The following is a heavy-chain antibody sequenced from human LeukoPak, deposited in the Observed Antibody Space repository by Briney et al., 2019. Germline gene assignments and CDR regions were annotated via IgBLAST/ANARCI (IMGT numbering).Heavy chain of an antibody. V-gene: IGHV1-69*13. CDR3: AQTYSYGYDY. D-gene: IGHD5-18*01. CDR1: GGTFSSYA. Sequence: SVKVSCKASGGTFSSYAISWVRQAPGQGLEWMGGIIPIFGTANYAQKFQGRVTITADEPTSTAYMELSSLRSEDTAVYYCAQTYSYGYDYWGQGTLVTVSS. CDR2: IIPIFGTA. J-gene: IGHJ4*02.